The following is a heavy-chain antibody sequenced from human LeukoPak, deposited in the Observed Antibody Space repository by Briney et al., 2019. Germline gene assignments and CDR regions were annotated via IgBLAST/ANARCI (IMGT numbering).Heavy chain of an antibody. CDR3: ATSYCSSTTCYSISPLGFDP. D-gene: IGHD2-2*01. V-gene: IGHV3-21*01. CDR2: LNRSSSYI. Sequence: PGGALRLSRAGSWFPLRSYSMKRVRPAPREGAEWVSFLNRSSSYIAYADSVKRRFTISRDNAKNSLYLQMNSLRAEDTAAYYCATSYCSSTTCYSISPLGFDPWGQGTLVTVSS. J-gene: IGHJ5*02. CDR1: WFPLRSYS.